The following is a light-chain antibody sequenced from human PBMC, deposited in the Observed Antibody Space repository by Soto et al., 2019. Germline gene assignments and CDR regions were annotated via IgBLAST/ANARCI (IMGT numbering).Light chain of an antibody. V-gene: IGKV1-27*01. J-gene: IGKJ1*01. Sequence: DIQMTQSPSSLSASVGDRVTITCRASQGLNNYFAWYQQKPGQVPDLLIYDASTLQSGVPSRFSGSGSGTELTLTISSLQPEDVATYYCQNYNSAASTFGQGTKVEIK. CDR3: QNYNSAAST. CDR2: DAS. CDR1: QGLNNY.